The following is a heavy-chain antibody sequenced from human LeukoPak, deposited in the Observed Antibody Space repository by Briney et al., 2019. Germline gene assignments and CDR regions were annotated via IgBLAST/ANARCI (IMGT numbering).Heavy chain of an antibody. D-gene: IGHD3-16*01. CDR2: ISGSGGST. CDR3: ARDPRGENWFDP. CDR1: GFTFSSYA. V-gene: IGHV3-23*01. J-gene: IGHJ5*02. Sequence: GGSLRLSCAASGFTFSSYAMSWVRQAPGKGLEWVSAISGSGGSTYYADSVKGRFTISRDNSKNTLYLQMNSLRAEDTAVYYCARDPRGENWFDPWGQGTLVTVSS.